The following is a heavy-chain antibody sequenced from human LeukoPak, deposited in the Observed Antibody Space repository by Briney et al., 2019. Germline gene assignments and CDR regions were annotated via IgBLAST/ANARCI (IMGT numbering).Heavy chain of an antibody. Sequence: ASVKVSCKASGGTFSSYTISWVRQAPGQGLEWMGRIIPILGIANYAQKYQGRVTITADKSTSTAYMELSSLRSEDTAVYYCARGKRSSEVDVWGQGTTVTVSS. CDR2: IIPILGIA. CDR3: ARGKRSSEVDV. CDR1: GGTFSSYT. V-gene: IGHV1-69*02. J-gene: IGHJ6*02. D-gene: IGHD6-19*01.